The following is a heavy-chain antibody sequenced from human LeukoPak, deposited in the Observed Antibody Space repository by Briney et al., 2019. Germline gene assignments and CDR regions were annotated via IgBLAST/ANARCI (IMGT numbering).Heavy chain of an antibody. J-gene: IGHJ4*02. D-gene: IGHD2/OR15-2a*01. CDR3: AKDQDYYYFDY. CDR1: GFTFSSYS. V-gene: IGHV3-21*01. Sequence: GGSLRLSCAASGFTFSSYSMNWVRQAPGKGLEWVSSISSSSSYIYYADSVKGRFTISRDNAKNSLYLQMNSLRAEDTAVYYCAKDQDYYYFDYWGQGTLVTVSS. CDR2: ISSSSSYI.